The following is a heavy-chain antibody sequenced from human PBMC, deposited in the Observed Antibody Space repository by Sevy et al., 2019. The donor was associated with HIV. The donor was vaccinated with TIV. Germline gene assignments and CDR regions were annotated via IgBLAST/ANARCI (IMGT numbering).Heavy chain of an antibody. CDR1: GFTFSSYA. CDR3: AKKAGIGSRYYYYYMDV. D-gene: IGHD3-16*01. Sequence: GGSLRLSCAASGFTFSSYAMSWVRQAPGKGLEWVSAISGGGGSTYYADSVKGRFTISRDNSKNTLYLQMNSLRAEDTAVYYCAKKAGIGSRYYYYYMDVWGKGTTVTVSS. CDR2: ISGGGGST. V-gene: IGHV3-23*01. J-gene: IGHJ6*03.